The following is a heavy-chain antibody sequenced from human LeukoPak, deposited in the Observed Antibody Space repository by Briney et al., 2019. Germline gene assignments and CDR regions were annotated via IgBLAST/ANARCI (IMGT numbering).Heavy chain of an antibody. Sequence: GGSLRLSCAASGFTFSSYEMNWVRQAPGKGLEWVSAFSGSGGDTYYADSVKGRFTISRDNSKNTLYLQMNSLRAEDTAVYYCAKSGYNRFDYWGQGTLVTVSS. CDR1: GFTFSSYE. J-gene: IGHJ4*02. CDR2: FSGSGGDT. D-gene: IGHD5-24*01. CDR3: AKSGYNRFDY. V-gene: IGHV3-23*01.